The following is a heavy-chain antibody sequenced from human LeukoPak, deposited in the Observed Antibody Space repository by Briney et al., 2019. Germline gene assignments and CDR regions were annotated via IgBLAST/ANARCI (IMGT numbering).Heavy chain of an antibody. CDR3: ARGGSFEYYFDY. CDR1: GDIVSSNSAA. CDR2: TYYRSKLYN. D-gene: IGHD3-10*01. Sequence: SQTLSLTCALSGDIVSSNSAAWNWIRQSPSRGLEWLGRTYYRSKLYNDFAVSVKSRITINPDTSNNQFSLQLNSVTPEDTAVYYCARGGSFEYYFDYWGQGTLVTVSS. V-gene: IGHV6-1*01. J-gene: IGHJ4*02.